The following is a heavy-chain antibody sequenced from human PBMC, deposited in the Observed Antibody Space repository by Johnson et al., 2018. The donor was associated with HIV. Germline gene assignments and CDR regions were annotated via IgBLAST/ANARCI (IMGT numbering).Heavy chain of an antibody. CDR2: INWNGDST. CDR1: GFTFNEYG. D-gene: IGHD3-22*01. Sequence: EVQLVESGGGVVRHGGSLRLSCAASGFTFNEYGMSWVRQVSGKGLEWVSAINWNGDSTSYADSVKGRFTISRDNAKNSLYLQMNSLRAEDTACYYCAREGHYDSRLGAFDMWGQGTMVTVSS. J-gene: IGHJ3*02. V-gene: IGHV3-20*04. CDR3: AREGHYDSRLGAFDM.